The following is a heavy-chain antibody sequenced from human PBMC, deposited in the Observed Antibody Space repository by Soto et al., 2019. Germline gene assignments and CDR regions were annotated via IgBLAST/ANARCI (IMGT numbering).Heavy chain of an antibody. D-gene: IGHD5-18*01. J-gene: IGHJ4*02. Sequence: PGGPLRLSCGASECTFCSYGMHQVRKAPGKGLEWVAVISYDGSNKYYADSVKGRFTISRDNSKNTLYLQMNSLRAEDTAVYYCAKGVYSYDLPDYWGQGTLVTVSS. CDR2: ISYDGSNK. V-gene: IGHV3-30*18. CDR3: AKGVYSYDLPDY. CDR1: ECTFCSYG.